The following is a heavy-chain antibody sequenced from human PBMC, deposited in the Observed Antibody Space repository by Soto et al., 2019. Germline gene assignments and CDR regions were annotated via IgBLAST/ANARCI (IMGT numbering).Heavy chain of an antibody. CDR2: IYYTGST. Sequence: QVQLQESGPGLVKPSETLSLTCTVSGGSISSYYWSWIRQPPGKGLEWIGYIYYTGSTNYYPSLKSRVTISVDTSKNQFSLQLSSVTAADTAVYYCANFNSYFDLWGRGTLVTVSS. CDR3: ANFNSYFDL. J-gene: IGHJ2*01. CDR1: GGSISSYY. V-gene: IGHV4-59*01.